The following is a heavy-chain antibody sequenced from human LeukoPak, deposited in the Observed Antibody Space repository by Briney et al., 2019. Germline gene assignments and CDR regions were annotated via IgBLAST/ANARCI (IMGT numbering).Heavy chain of an antibody. J-gene: IGHJ3*02. CDR2: INHSGST. CDR3: ASADSGYDLGAFDI. CDR1: GGSFSGYY. Sequence: SETLSLTCAVYGGSFSGYYWSWIRQPPGKGLEWIGEINHSGSTNYNPSLKSRVTISVDTSKNQFSLKLSAVAAAGTAVYYCASADSGYDLGAFDIWGQGTMVTVSS. D-gene: IGHD5-12*01. V-gene: IGHV4-34*01.